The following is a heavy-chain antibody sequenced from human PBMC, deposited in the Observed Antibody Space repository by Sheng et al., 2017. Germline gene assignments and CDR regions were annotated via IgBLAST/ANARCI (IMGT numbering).Heavy chain of an antibody. CDR3: ARRGSVTQFDF. Sequence: QLQLQESGPGLVKPSETLSLTCTVSGGSIRISGFYWGWIRQPPGKGLEWMASIYHSGNTYYDPSLKSRVTISVDTSKNQFSLNLTSVTAADTAVYYCARRGSVTQFDFWGQGTLVTVSS. D-gene: IGHD4-17*01. J-gene: IGHJ4*02. V-gene: IGHV4-39*01. CDR2: IYHSGNT. CDR1: GGSIRISGFY.